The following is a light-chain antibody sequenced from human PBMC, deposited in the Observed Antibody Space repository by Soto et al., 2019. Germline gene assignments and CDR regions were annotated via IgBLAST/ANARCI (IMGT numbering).Light chain of an antibody. Sequence: EIVLTQSPGTLSLSPGERATLSCRASQSVSSNYLAWYQQKPGQAPRLFISGASTRATGIPDRFSGSGSGTDFTLTISRLEPEDFAVYYCQQYGNSRWTFGQGTKVDIK. CDR2: GAS. J-gene: IGKJ1*01. CDR1: QSVSSNY. V-gene: IGKV3-20*01. CDR3: QQYGNSRWT.